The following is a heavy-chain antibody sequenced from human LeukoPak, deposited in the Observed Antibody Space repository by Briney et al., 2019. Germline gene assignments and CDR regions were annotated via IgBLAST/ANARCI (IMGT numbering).Heavy chain of an antibody. J-gene: IGHJ4*02. Sequence: PGGSLRLSCAASGFTFSSYAMSWVRQAPGKGLEWVSAISGSGGSTYYADSVKGRFTISRDNSKNTLYLQMNSLRAEDTAVYYWAKGGEYDFWSGSTPPDYWGQGTLVTVSS. CDR1: GFTFSSYA. D-gene: IGHD3-3*01. CDR2: ISGSGGST. V-gene: IGHV3-23*01. CDR3: AKGGEYDFWSGSTPPDY.